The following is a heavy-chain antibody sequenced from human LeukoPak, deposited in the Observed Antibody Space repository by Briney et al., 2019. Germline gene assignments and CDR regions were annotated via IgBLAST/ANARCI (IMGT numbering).Heavy chain of an antibody. CDR3: ARTLVGGANWFDP. CDR1: GFTFSNYW. V-gene: IGHV3-7*02. D-gene: IGHD1-26*01. J-gene: IGHJ5*02. Sequence: GGSLRLSCAASGFTFSNYWMSWVRQAPGKGLEWVANINRDGNEKYYVDSVRGRFTISRDNAKNSLYLQVNRLRAEDTAVYYCARTLVGGANWFDPWGQGTLVTVSS. CDR2: INRDGNEK.